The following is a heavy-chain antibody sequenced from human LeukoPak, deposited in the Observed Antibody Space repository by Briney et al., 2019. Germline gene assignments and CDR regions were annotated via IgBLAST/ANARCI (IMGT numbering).Heavy chain of an antibody. Sequence: PSETLSLTCAVYGGSFSDYYWSWIRQSPGKGLEWIGSIDYSGNTDYSPSLKRRVTISVDTSKKQFYLKINSVTAADTAVYYCVRDRQHCSGGNCYSEDLPDSWGQGTLVTVSS. D-gene: IGHD2-15*01. CDR2: IDYSGNT. J-gene: IGHJ4*02. CDR1: GGSFSDYY. V-gene: IGHV4-34*01. CDR3: VRDRQHCSGGNCYSEDLPDS.